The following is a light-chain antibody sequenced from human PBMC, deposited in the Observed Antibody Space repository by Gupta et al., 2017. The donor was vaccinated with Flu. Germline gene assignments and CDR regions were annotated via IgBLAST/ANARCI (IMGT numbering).Light chain of an antibody. Sequence: NFMLTQPHSVSGSPGKTVSISCTRSSGSIGINYVQWYQQRPGTSPKNVIYEDDQRPSGVPDRFSGSIDRSSNSASLTISGLKTEDEADYYCQSYEVFGGGTKLTGL. V-gene: IGLV6-57*01. CDR2: EDD. CDR1: SGSIGINY. J-gene: IGLJ2*01. CDR3: QSYEV.